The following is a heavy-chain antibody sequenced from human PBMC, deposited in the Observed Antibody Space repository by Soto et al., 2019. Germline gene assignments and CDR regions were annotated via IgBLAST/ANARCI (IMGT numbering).Heavy chain of an antibody. J-gene: IGHJ6*03. CDR1: GGSISSRLYD. D-gene: IGHD6-6*01. V-gene: IGHV4-31*03. CDR2: IYYSGST. Sequence: SEALSRTCTVSGGSISSRLYDWSWILHHPGKGLEWIGYIYYSGSTYYNPSLKSRVTISVDTSKNQFSLKLSSVTAADTAVYYCAREYSSSSGGSRYYYIDVWGKGTTVTVSS. CDR3: AREYSSSSGGSRYYYIDV.